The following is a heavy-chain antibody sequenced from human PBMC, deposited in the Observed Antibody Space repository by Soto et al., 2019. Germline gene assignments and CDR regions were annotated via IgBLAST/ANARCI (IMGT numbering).Heavy chain of an antibody. CDR3: ARARLSNGDPNIYFFYGLDV. J-gene: IGHJ6*02. D-gene: IGHD3-10*01. CDR1: GDMFRNSA. CDR2: IIPLFRKT. V-gene: IGHV1-69*13. Sequence: SVKVSCKASGDMFRNSAFTWVRQAPGQGLAWMGVIIPLFRKTDVAQRFQGRVNLTADESTSSLYMEVSSLTSEDTAVYYCARARLSNGDPNIYFFYGLDVWGQGTTVTVSS.